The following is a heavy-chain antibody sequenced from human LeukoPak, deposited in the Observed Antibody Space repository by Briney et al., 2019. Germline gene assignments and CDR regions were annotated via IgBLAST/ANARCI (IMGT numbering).Heavy chain of an antibody. D-gene: IGHD3-10*01. Sequence: PSQTLSLTCTVSGGSISSGDYYWSWIRQPPGKGLEWIGYIYYSGSTYYNPSLKSRVTLSVDTSKNEFSLKLSSVTAADTAVYYCARGKVRGVFDPWGQRTLVTVSS. CDR1: GGSISSGDYY. J-gene: IGHJ5*02. CDR3: ARGKVRGVFDP. CDR2: IYYSGST. V-gene: IGHV4-30-4*01.